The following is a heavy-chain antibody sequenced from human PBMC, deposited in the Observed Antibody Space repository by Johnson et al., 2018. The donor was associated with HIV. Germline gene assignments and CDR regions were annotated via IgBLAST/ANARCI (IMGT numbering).Heavy chain of an antibody. CDR3: AGDTERRFDI. D-gene: IGHD1-26*01. Sequence: VQLVESGGSLVQPGGSLRLSCAASGFTVSSNYMSWVRQAPGKGLEWVSVIYSGGSTYYADSVKGRCTTSRDNSKNTRYLQMSSLRAEDTAVYYCAGDTERRFDIGGQGTMFTVSS. CDR1: GFTVSSNY. V-gene: IGHV3-66*01. CDR2: IYSGGST. J-gene: IGHJ3*02.